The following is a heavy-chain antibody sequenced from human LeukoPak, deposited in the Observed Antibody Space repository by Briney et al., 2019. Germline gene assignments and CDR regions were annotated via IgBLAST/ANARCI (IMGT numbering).Heavy chain of an antibody. D-gene: IGHD6-19*01. J-gene: IGHJ4*02. CDR2: ISPNSGGT. Sequence: ASVKVSCKASGYIFTNHYIHWVRQAPGQGLEWMGWISPNSGGTDYAQKFQGRVTMTRDTSITTVYMELSRLRSDDTAVYYCARDFSSGWFDYWGQGTLVTVSS. V-gene: IGHV1-2*02. CDR1: GYIFTNHY. CDR3: ARDFSSGWFDY.